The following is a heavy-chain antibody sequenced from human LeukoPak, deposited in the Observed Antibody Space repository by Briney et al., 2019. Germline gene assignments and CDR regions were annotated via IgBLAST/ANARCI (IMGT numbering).Heavy chain of an antibody. D-gene: IGHD5-24*01. CDR3: ARVALLQLRFGNTHNWFDP. V-gene: IGHV4-39*07. Sequence: SETLSLTCTVSGGSISSSSYYWGWIRQPPGKGLEWIGSIYYSGSTYYNPSLKSRVTISVDTSKNQFSLKLSSVTAADTAVYYCARVALLQLRFGNTHNWFDPWGQGTLVTVSS. CDR1: GGSISSSSYY. J-gene: IGHJ5*02. CDR2: IYYSGST.